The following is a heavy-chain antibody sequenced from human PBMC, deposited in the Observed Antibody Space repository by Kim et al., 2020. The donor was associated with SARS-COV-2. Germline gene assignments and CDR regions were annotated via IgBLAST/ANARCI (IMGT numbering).Heavy chain of an antibody. D-gene: IGHD6-13*01. CDR1: GFTFSSYS. J-gene: IGHJ4*02. CDR3: ARDVDSSSWHPFFDY. Sequence: GGSLRLSCAASGFTFSSYSMNWVRQAPGKGLEWVSSISSSSSYIYYADSVKGRFTISRDNAKNSLYLQMNSLRAEDTAVYYCARDVDSSSWHPFFDYWGQGTLVTVSS. V-gene: IGHV3-21*01. CDR2: ISSSSSYI.